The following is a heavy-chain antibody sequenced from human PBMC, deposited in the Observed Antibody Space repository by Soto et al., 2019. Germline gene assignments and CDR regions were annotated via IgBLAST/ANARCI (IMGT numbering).Heavy chain of an antibody. CDR3: AKDRYCSGGSCCSFGLPTRNNYFDY. CDR1: GFTFSSYA. Sequence: EVQLLESGGGLVQPGGSLRLFCAASGFTFSSYAMSWVRQAPGKGLEWVSAISGSGGSTYYADSVKGRFTISRDNSKNTLYLQMNSLRAEDTAVYYCAKDRYCSGGSCCSFGLPTRNNYFDYWGQGTLVTVSS. D-gene: IGHD2-15*01. V-gene: IGHV3-23*01. J-gene: IGHJ4*02. CDR2: ISGSGGST.